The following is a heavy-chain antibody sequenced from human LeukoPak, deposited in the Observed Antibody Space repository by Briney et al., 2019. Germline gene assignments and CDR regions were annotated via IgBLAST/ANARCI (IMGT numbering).Heavy chain of an antibody. V-gene: IGHV4-38-2*02. CDR1: GYSISSGYY. Sequence: PSETLSLTCTVSGYSISSGYYWGWIRQPPGKGLEWIGSIYHSGSTYYNPSLKSRVTISVDTSKNQFSLKLSSVTAADTAVYYCARGRIAVVSTGWGQGTLVTVSS. D-gene: IGHD6-19*01. CDR2: IYHSGST. J-gene: IGHJ4*02. CDR3: ARGRIAVVSTG.